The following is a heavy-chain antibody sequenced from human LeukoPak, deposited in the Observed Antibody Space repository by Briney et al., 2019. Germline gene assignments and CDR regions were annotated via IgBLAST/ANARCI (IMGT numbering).Heavy chain of an antibody. CDR2: ISYDGSNK. J-gene: IGHJ4*02. CDR1: GFTFSSYA. Sequence: PGGSLRLSCAASGFTFSSYAMHWVRQAPGKGLEWVAVISYDGSNKYYADSVKGRFTISRDNSKNTLYLQMNSLRAEDTAVYYCARGWDSYGYAEYYFDYWGQGTPVTVSS. D-gene: IGHD5-18*01. CDR3: ARGWDSYGYAEYYFDY. V-gene: IGHV3-30-3*01.